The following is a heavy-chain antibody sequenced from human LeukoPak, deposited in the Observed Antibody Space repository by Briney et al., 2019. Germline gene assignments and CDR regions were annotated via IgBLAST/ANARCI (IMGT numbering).Heavy chain of an antibody. CDR1: GGTFSSYA. CDR3: ARGKNQLPISPIDY. J-gene: IGHJ4*02. D-gene: IGHD2-2*01. V-gene: IGHV1-69*04. Sequence: SVKVSCKASGGTFSSYAISWVRQAPGQGLEWMGRIIPILGIANYAQKFQGRVTITADKSTSTAYMELSSLRSEDTAVYYCARGKNQLPISPIDYWGQGTLVTVSS. CDR2: IIPILGIA.